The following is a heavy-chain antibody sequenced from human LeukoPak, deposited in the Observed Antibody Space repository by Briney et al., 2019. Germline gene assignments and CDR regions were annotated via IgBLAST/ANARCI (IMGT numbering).Heavy chain of an antibody. J-gene: IGHJ5*02. CDR3: ARRDYSNWFDP. V-gene: IGHV4-39*07. CDR2: VSYSGST. Sequence: SETLSLTCTVSGGSISSSGYFWGWIRQPPGKGLEWVGTVSYSGSTYYNSSLRSRGTISADVSKNQFSLKLSSVTAADTAVYYCARRDYSNWFDPWGQGTLVTVSS. D-gene: IGHD4-11*01. CDR1: GGSISSSGYF.